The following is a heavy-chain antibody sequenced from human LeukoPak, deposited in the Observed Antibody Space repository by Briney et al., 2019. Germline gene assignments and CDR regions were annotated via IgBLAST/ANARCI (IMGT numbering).Heavy chain of an antibody. J-gene: IGHJ4*02. CDR3: ARDRVTAAGRLFDY. CDR1: GGTFSSYV. Sequence: ASVKVSCKASGGTFSSYVISWVRQAPGQGLEWMGIINPSGGSTSYAQKFQGRVTMTRDTSTSTVYMELSSLRSEDTAVYYCARDRVTAAGRLFDYWGQGTLVTVSS. D-gene: IGHD6-13*01. CDR2: INPSGGST. V-gene: IGHV1-46*01.